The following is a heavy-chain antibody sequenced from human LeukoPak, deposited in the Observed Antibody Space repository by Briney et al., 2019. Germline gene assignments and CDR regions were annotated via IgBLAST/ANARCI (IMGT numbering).Heavy chain of an antibody. D-gene: IGHD1-26*01. V-gene: IGHV1-8*01. Sequence: AASVKVSFTTSGYPFINYDINWVRQASGQGLEWMGWMRPNSGKTGYAQKFQGRITMTRNISISTAYMELSSLRFDGTAVYFCARERGGQAGSYFPSWGQGALVTVSS. CDR3: ARERGGQAGSYFPS. J-gene: IGHJ4*02. CDR1: GYPFINYD. CDR2: MRPNSGKT.